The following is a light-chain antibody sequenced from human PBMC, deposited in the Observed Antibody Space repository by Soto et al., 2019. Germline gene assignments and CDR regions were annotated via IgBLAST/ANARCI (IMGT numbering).Light chain of an antibody. Sequence: QSALTQPASVSGSPGQSITISCTGTSSDIGVYNHVSWYQQHPGKAPKLMIYDVSNRPSGVSNRFSGSKSGNTASLTISGLQPEDEADYYCSSFTSTSTNYVFGTGTKLTVL. J-gene: IGLJ1*01. CDR3: SSFTSTSTNYV. CDR1: SSDIGVYNH. V-gene: IGLV2-14*01. CDR2: DVS.